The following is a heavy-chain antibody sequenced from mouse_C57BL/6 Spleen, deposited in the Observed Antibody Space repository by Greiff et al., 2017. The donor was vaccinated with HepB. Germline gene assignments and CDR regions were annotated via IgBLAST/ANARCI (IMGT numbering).Heavy chain of an antibody. CDR3: AREGGLRRGGYFDY. D-gene: IGHD2-4*01. J-gene: IGHJ2*01. CDR1: GYTFTSYG. Sequence: VKLVESGAELARPGASVKLSCKASGYTFTSYGISWVKQRTGQGLEWIGEIYPRSGNTYYNEKFKGKATLTADKSSSTAYMELRSLTSEDSAVYFCAREGGLRRGGYFDYWGQGTTLTVSS. V-gene: IGHV1-81*01. CDR2: IYPRSGNT.